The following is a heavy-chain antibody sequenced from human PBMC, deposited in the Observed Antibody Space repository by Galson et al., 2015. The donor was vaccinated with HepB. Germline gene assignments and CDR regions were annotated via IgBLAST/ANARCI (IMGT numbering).Heavy chain of an antibody. CDR3: ARAHCSSTSCSQHLLGPDY. D-gene: IGHD2-2*01. CDR1: GYTFTNYY. CDR2: INPSGGST. J-gene: IGHJ4*02. Sequence: SVKVSCKASGYTFTNYYMHWVRQAPGQGLEWMGIINPSGGSTSYAQKLQGRVTMTRDTSTSTVYMELSSLRSEDTAVYYCARAHCSSTSCSQHLLGPDYWGQGTLVTVSS. V-gene: IGHV1-46*04.